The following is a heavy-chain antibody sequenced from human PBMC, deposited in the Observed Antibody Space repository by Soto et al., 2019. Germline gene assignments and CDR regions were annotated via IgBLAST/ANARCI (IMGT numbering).Heavy chain of an antibody. CDR3: VSGRSNHRS. CDR1: GGSLSSGGSC. V-gene: IGHV4-31*03. Sequence: QVQLQESGPGLVKPSQTLSLTCSVSGGSLSSGGSCWSWIRQHPGKGLEWIGYIDYSGSTYYNPSLKSRVTISVDTSKNQFSLNLSSVTAADTAVYYCVSGRSNHRSWGQGTLVTVSS. D-gene: IGHD4-4*01. CDR2: IDYSGST. J-gene: IGHJ5*02.